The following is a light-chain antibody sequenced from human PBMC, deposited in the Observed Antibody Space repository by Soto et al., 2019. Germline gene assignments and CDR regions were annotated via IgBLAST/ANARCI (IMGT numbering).Light chain of an antibody. Sequence: DIQMTQSPSTLSASVGDRVTITCRASQSISSWLAWYQQKPGKAPKLLIYDASSLESGVPSRFSGSGSGTDFTLTIRRLEPEDAAVYFCQQYGSSPITFGQGTDWRL. CDR1: QSISSW. CDR2: DAS. CDR3: QQYGSSPIT. J-gene: IGKJ5*01. V-gene: IGKV1-5*01.